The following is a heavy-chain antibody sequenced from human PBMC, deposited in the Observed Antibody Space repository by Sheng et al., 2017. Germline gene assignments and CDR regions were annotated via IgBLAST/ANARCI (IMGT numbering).Heavy chain of an antibody. CDR3: ARDGLLHSYGQGYLDY. CDR1: GFTFNIYE. J-gene: IGHJ4*02. D-gene: IGHD5-18*01. CDR2: ISHSGTYT. Sequence: EVQLVESGGGPGTSLEGPVRLSCAASGFTFNIYEMSWVRQAPGKGLEWVSHISHSGTYTVYADSVEGRFTISRDNARNSVSLQMNSLRAEDTAVYYCARDGLLHSYGQGYLDYWGQGVLVTVSS. V-gene: IGHV3-48*03.